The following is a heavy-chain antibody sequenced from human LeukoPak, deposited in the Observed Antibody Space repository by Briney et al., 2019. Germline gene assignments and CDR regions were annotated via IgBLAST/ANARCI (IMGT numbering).Heavy chain of an antibody. CDR2: IYSGGST. Sequence: GGSLRLSCAASGFTVSSNYMSWVRQAPGKGLEWVSVIYSGGSTYYADSVKGRFTISRDNSKNTLYLQMNSLRAEDTAAYYFERSDPVNAFDIWGQGTMVTVSS. CDR1: GFTVSSNY. V-gene: IGHV3-53*01. CDR3: ERSDPVNAFDI. J-gene: IGHJ3*02.